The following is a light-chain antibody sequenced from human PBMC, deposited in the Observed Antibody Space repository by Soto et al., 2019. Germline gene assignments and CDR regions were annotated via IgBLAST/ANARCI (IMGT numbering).Light chain of an antibody. CDR2: GAS. CDR3: QQYGSSPLT. V-gene: IGKV3-20*01. CDR1: QSVSSIY. J-gene: IGKJ4*01. Sequence: EIVLTQSPGTLSLSPGERATLSCRASQSVSSIYLAWYQQRPGKAPRLLIYGASNRDTGIPVRFSGSGSGTDFTLTLTRLEPEDFAVYYCQQYGSSPLTFGGGTKVDIK.